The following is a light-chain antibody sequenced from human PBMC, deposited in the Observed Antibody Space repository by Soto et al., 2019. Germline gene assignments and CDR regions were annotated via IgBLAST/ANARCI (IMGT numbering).Light chain of an antibody. CDR1: SSDVGGYNY. V-gene: IGLV2-11*01. J-gene: IGLJ2*01. CDR3: SSYAGSYTPVV. CDR2: DVS. Sequence: QSALTQPRSVSGSPGQSFTISCTGTSSDVGGYNYVSWYQQHPGKAPKRMIYDVSKRPSGVPDRFSGSKSANMASLTISGLQAEDEADYYCSSYAGSYTPVVLGGGTKLTVL.